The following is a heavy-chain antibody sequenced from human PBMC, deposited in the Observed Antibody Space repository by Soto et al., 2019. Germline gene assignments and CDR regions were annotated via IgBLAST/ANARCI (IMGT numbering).Heavy chain of an antibody. Sequence: QVQLVESGGGVVQPGRSLRLSCAASGFTFSSYAMHWVRQAPGKGLEWVAVISYDGSNKYYADSVKGRFTISRDNSKNTXXLXMNSLXAEDTAXXYCARPLWRDDYNWGYFDLWGRGTLVTVSS. V-gene: IGHV3-30-3*01. D-gene: IGHD4-4*01. CDR1: GFTFSSYA. J-gene: IGHJ2*01. CDR2: ISYDGSNK. CDR3: ARPLWRDDYNWGYFDL.